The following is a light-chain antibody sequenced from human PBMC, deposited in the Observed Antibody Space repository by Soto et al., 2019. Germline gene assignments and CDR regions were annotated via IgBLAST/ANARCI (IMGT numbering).Light chain of an antibody. V-gene: IGKV3-15*01. Sequence: ETVMTQSPATLSVSPGERATLSCRASQSVSSNLAWYQQKPGQAPRLLIYGASTRATGIPARFSGSGSGTEFTLTINSLQSEDFAVYYCQQYNNWPPYTFGQGTRLEIK. CDR2: GAS. CDR1: QSVSSN. CDR3: QQYNNWPPYT. J-gene: IGKJ2*01.